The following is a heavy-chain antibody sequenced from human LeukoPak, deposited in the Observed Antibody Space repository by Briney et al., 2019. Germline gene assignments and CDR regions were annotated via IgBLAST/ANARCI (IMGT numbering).Heavy chain of an antibody. CDR3: ARGYCSGGSCYSSGLDY. CDR2: ICSSSSYV. J-gene: IGHJ4*02. Sequence: GGSLRLSCAASGFTFSSYSMNWVRQAPGKGLEWVSSICSSSSYVYYADSVKGRFTISRDNGKNSLYLQMNSLRAEDTAVYYCARGYCSGGSCYSSGLDYWGQGTLVTVSS. V-gene: IGHV3-21*01. D-gene: IGHD2-15*01. CDR1: GFTFSSYS.